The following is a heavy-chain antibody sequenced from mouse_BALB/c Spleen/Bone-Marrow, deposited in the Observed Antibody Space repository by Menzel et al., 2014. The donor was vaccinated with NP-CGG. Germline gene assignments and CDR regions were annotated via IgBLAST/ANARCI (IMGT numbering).Heavy chain of an antibody. J-gene: IGHJ3*01. V-gene: IGHV1S135*01. CDR2: IDPYNGGT. D-gene: IGHD2-1*01. CDR3: AREDYGKGFAY. Sequence: LQESGPVLVKPGASVKVSCKASGYAFTSYNMYWVKQSHGKSLEWIGHIDPYNGGTSYNQKFKGKATLTVDKSSSTAYMHLNSLTSEDSAVYYCAREDYGKGFAYWGQGTLVTVSA. CDR1: GYAFTSYN.